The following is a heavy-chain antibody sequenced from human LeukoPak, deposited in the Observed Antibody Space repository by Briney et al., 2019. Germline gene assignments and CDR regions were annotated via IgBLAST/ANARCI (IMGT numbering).Heavy chain of an antibody. CDR1: GGSISSTNW. Sequence: KSSETLSLTCGVSGGSISSTNWWTWVRQPPGKGLEWIGEVHLDGRTNYKPSLQSRLTISVDLSENHISLRLTSVTAADTAVYYCAREGGFYRPLDYSGQGTLVTVSS. CDR3: AREGGFYRPLDY. V-gene: IGHV4-4*02. CDR2: VHLDGRT. J-gene: IGHJ4*02. D-gene: IGHD3-3*01.